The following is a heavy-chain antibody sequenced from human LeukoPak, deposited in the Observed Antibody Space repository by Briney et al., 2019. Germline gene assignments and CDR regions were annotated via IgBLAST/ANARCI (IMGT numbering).Heavy chain of an antibody. CDR1: GFAFSSHG. CDR3: ARDLDWGAFDA. V-gene: IGHV3-23*01. D-gene: IGHD3-9*01. CDR2: ISPSGSIS. J-gene: IGHJ5*02. Sequence: GGTLRLSCAASGFAFSSHGINWVRQAPGKGLEWVSGISPSGSISYYADSVKGRFTISRDNSKNTVSLQMNSLRAEDTALYYCARDLDWGAFDAWGQGTLVTVSS.